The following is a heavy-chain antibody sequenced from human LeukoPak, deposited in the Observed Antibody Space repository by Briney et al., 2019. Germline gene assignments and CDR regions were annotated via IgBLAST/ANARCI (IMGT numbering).Heavy chain of an antibody. D-gene: IGHD5-24*01. CDR3: ASAPRGGDGYILPHAFDI. Sequence: RASVKVSCKASGYTFTSYGISWVRQAPGQGLEWMGWISAYNGNTNYAQKLQGRVTMTTDTSTSTAYMELRSLRSDDTAVYYCASAPRGGDGYILPHAFDIWGQGTMVTVSS. J-gene: IGHJ3*02. V-gene: IGHV1-18*01. CDR1: GYTFTSYG. CDR2: ISAYNGNT.